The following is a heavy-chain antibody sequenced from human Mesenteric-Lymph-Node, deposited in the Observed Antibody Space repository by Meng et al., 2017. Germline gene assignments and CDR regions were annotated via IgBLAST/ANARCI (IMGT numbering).Heavy chain of an antibody. CDR2: VYDNGNA. J-gene: IGHJ4*02. V-gene: IGHV4-4*02. D-gene: IGHD2-21*01. CDR1: GGSISRNNW. Sequence: QGHLADVGPGLVKPSGTLSTLCGVSGGSISRNNWWSWVRQPPGKGLEWIGEVYDNGNANYNPSLKSRVTISLDTSKNQFSLNLNSVTAADTAVYYCARGGTVVNLGYWGQGTLVTVSS. CDR3: ARGGTVVNLGY.